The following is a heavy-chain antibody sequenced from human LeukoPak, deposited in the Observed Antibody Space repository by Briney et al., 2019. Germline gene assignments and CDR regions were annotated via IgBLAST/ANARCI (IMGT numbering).Heavy chain of an antibody. D-gene: IGHD1-26*01. CDR1: GFTFSSYG. J-gene: IGHJ6*02. CDR2: IWYDGSNK. CDR3: ARDLQSGSYRADLYYYYYGMDV. Sequence: GGSLRLSCAASGFTFSSYGMHWVRQAPGKGLEWVAVIWYDGSNKYYADSVKGRFTICRDSSKNTLYLQMNSLRAEDTAVYYCARDLQSGSYRADLYYYYYGMDVWGQGTTVTVSS. V-gene: IGHV3-33*01.